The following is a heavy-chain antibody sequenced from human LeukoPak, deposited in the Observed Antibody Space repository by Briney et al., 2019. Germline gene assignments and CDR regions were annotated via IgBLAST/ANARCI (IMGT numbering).Heavy chain of an antibody. V-gene: IGHV3-23*01. Sequence: GGSLRLSCAASGFTFSSYAMSWVRQAPGKGLEWVSAISGSGGSTYYADSVKGRFTISRDNSKNTLYLQMNSLRAEDTAVYYCAGGGFTIFGVVITYFDYWGQGTLVTVSS. D-gene: IGHD3-3*01. CDR1: GFTFSSYA. J-gene: IGHJ4*02. CDR2: ISGSGGST. CDR3: AGGGFTIFGVVITYFDY.